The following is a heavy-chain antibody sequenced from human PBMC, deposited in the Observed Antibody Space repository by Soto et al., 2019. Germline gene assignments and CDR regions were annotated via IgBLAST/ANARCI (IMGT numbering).Heavy chain of an antibody. CDR3: AKDAIATPHYYYGLDV. D-gene: IGHD2-15*01. CDR2: ISDSGGST. V-gene: IGHV3-23*01. Sequence: EVQLLESGGGLVQPGGSLRLSCAASRFTFSTYAMSWVRQAPGKGLEWVSAISDSGGSTSYADSVKGRFTISRDNSKNTLYLQMNSLRAEDTAAYYCAKDAIATPHYYYGLDVWGQGTTVTVSS. CDR1: RFTFSTYA. J-gene: IGHJ6*02.